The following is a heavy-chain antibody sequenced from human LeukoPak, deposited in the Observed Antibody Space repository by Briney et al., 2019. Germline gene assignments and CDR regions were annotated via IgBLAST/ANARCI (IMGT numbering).Heavy chain of an antibody. CDR2: IYYSGST. D-gene: IGHD2-2*01. V-gene: IGHV4-59*01. CDR1: GGSISSYY. Sequence: PSETLSLTCTVSGGSISSYYWSWIRQPPGKGLEWIGYIYYSGSTNYNPSLKSRVTISVDTSKNQFSLKLSSLTAADTAVYYCARDAVVPAASPGTHYNCMDVWGKGTTVTVSS. J-gene: IGHJ6*03. CDR3: ARDAVVPAASPGTHYNCMDV.